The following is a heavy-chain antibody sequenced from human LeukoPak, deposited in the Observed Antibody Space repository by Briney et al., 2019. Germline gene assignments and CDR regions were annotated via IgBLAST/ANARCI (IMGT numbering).Heavy chain of an antibody. J-gene: IGHJ6*02. V-gene: IGHV1-24*01. CDR1: GYTLTELS. D-gene: IGHD2-21*02. CDR2: FDPEDGET. Sequence: GASVKVSCKVSGYTLTELSMHWVRQAPGKGLEWMGGFDPEDGETIYAQKFQGRVTMTEDTSTDTAYMELSSLRSEDTAVYYCARSFAAYCGGDCYPHSSYYGMDVWGQGTTVTVSS. CDR3: ARSFAAYCGGDCYPHSSYYGMDV.